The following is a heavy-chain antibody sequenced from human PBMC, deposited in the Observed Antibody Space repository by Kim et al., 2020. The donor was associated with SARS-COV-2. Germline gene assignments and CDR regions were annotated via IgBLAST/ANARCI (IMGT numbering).Heavy chain of an antibody. J-gene: IGHJ4*02. CDR3: ARDRQRAGTGVDY. D-gene: IGHD6-19*01. Sequence: YALSVKSRIAIHPDPSKNQFSLQLNYVTPEDTAVYYCARDRQRAGTGVDYWGQGTLVTVSS. V-gene: IGHV6-1*01.